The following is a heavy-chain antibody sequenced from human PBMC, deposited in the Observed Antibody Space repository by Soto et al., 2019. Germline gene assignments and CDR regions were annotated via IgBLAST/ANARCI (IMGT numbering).Heavy chain of an antibody. V-gene: IGHV4-31*03. CDR2: IYYSGST. J-gene: IGHJ4*02. CDR3: ARGERYCSSTSCYVFGY. D-gene: IGHD2-2*01. CDR1: GGAISSGGYY. Sequence: QVQLQESGPGLVKPSQTLSLTCTVSGGAISSGGYYWSWIRQHPGKGLEWIGYIYYSGSTYYNPSLKSRVTISVDTSKNQFSLKLSSVTAADTAVYYCARGERYCSSTSCYVFGYWGQGTLVTVSS.